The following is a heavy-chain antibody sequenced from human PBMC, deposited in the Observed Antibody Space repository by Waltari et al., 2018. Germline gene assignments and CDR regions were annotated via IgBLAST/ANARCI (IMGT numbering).Heavy chain of an antibody. J-gene: IGHJ4*02. V-gene: IGHV3-20*01. D-gene: IGHD1-26*01. Sequence: EVQLVESGGGVVRPGGSLRLSCAASGFTFDDYGMSWVRQVPGKGLEWVAGLNWNGATTRYAESGRGRFTISRDNGKNSLYLHMNSLRAEDTALYHCAKTKYSGTYYFDSWGLGTLVTVSS. CDR2: LNWNGATT. CDR1: GFTFDDYG. CDR3: AKTKYSGTYYFDS.